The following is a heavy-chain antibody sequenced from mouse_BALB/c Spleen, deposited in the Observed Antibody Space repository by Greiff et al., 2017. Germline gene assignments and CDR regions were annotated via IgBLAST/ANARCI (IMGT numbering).Heavy chain of an antibody. V-gene: IGHV5-17*02. Sequence: EVQLVESGGGLVQPGGSRKLSCAASGFTFSSFGMHWVRQAPEKGLEWVAYISSGSSTIYYADTVKGRFTISRDNPKNTLFLQMTSLRSEDTAMYYCARTGSAWFADWGQGTLVTVSA. CDR1: GFTFSSFG. CDR2: ISSGSSTI. J-gene: IGHJ3*01. CDR3: ARTGSAWFAD.